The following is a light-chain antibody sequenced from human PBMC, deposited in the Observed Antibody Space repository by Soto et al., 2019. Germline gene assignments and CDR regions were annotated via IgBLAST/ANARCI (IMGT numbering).Light chain of an antibody. Sequence: DIQMTQSPSSLSASVGDRATITCRASPTINKNLNWYQQKPGQAPNLLIYSTSDFQSGVPSRFSGSGSGTEFTLTISSLQPEDFATYYCQQSFSTPYTFGQGTELEI. CDR1: PTINKN. CDR2: STS. V-gene: IGKV1-39*01. J-gene: IGKJ2*01. CDR3: QQSFSTPYT.